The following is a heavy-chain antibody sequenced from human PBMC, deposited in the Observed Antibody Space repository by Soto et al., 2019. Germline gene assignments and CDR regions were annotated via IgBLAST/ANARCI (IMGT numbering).Heavy chain of an antibody. Sequence: QVQVVESGGGVVQPGRSLRLSCAASGFIFSRYAIHWVRQAPGKGLEWLAVISKDGSNKYYLDSVKGRFTISRDNSKNTVALEKNSLRDGENALFYCSASKSGAVADSFDFWGQGTLVTVSS. CDR2: ISKDGSNK. CDR3: SASKSGAVADSFDF. CDR1: GFIFSRYA. J-gene: IGHJ4*02. D-gene: IGHD1-26*01. V-gene: IGHV3-30*04.